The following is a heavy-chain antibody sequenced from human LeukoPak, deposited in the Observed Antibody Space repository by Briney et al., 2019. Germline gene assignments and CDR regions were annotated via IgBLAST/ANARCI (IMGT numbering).Heavy chain of an antibody. CDR3: ARDSWARAYDIDH. Sequence: ASVKVSCKASGFTFTNYAISWVRQAPGQGLEWLAWISVDNGNKNYIRNLQGRVTLTTDTSTSTAYLELRNLTSEDTAVYYCARDSWARAYDIDHWGQGTLVTVSS. V-gene: IGHV1-18*01. D-gene: IGHD5-12*01. CDR1: GFTFTNYA. CDR2: ISVDNGNK. J-gene: IGHJ5*02.